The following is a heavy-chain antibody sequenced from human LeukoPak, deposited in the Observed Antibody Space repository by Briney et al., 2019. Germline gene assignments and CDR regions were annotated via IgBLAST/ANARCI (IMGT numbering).Heavy chain of an antibody. D-gene: IGHD6-19*01. CDR3: ARDRGYSSGWSFDY. J-gene: IGHJ4*02. Sequence: PSETLSLTCTVSGGSISSGDYYWSWIRQPPGKGLEWIGYIYYSGSTYYNPSLKSRVTISVDTSKNQFSLKLSSVTAAGTAVYYCARDRGYSSGWSFDYWGQGTLVTVSS. V-gene: IGHV4-30-4*08. CDR1: GGSISSGDYY. CDR2: IYYSGST.